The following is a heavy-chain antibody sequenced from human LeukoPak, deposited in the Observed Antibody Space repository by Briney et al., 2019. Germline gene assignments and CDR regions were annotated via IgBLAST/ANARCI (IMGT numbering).Heavy chain of an antibody. D-gene: IGHD5-18*01. Sequence: PGGSLRLSCAASGFTFRSYAMSWVREAPGKGLEWVSAISGSGGSTYYADSVKGRFTISRDNSKNTLYLQMNSLRAEDTAVYYCAKGMGSRVDTAMVVPFDYWGQGTLVTVSS. V-gene: IGHV3-23*01. CDR2: ISGSGGST. CDR3: AKGMGSRVDTAMVVPFDY. CDR1: GFTFRSYA. J-gene: IGHJ4*02.